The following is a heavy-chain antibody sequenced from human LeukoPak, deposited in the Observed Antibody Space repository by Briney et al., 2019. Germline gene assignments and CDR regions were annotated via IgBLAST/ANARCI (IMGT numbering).Heavy chain of an antibody. Sequence: SETLSLTCTVSGGSIGSSYWSWIRQPAGKGLEWIGRIYTSGSTNYNPSLKSRVTMSVDMSKNQFSLKLSSVTAADTAVYYCARDRPYNSGSGSYFFDYWGQGTLVTVSS. V-gene: IGHV4-4*07. CDR2: IYTSGST. CDR3: ARDRPYNSGSGSYFFDY. D-gene: IGHD3-10*01. CDR1: GGSIGSSY. J-gene: IGHJ4*02.